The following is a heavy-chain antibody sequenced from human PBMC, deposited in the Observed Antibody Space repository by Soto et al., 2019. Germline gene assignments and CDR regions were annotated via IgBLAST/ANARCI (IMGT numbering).Heavy chain of an antibody. CDR3: AKGGYYSLFDI. CDR1: GCPFSRCA. V-gene: IGHV3-23*01. Sequence: WGSLRLSCVASGCPFSRCAMSWVPQTPGKGLEWVSGISGSGGRTSYAASVKGRFTISRDNSNNTLSLQMHILRVEDTPVYFCAKGGYYSLFDIWGQGTMVT. D-gene: IGHD3-16*01. CDR2: ISGSGGRT. J-gene: IGHJ3*02.